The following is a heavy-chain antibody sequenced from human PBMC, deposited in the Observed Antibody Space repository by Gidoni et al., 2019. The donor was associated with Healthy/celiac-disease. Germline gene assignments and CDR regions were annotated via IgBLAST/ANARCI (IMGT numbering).Heavy chain of an antibody. CDR2: ISGSGGST. D-gene: IGHD2-15*01. CDR3: AKPDAIVVVPGDWYFDL. J-gene: IGHJ2*01. CDR1: GFPFSSYA. Sequence: EVQLLESGGCLVQPGGSLRLSCAASGFPFSSYAMSWVRQAPGKGLEWVSAISGSGGSTYYADSVKGRFTISRDNSKNTLYLQMNSLRAEDTAVYYCAKPDAIVVVPGDWYFDLWGRGTLVTVSS. V-gene: IGHV3-23*01.